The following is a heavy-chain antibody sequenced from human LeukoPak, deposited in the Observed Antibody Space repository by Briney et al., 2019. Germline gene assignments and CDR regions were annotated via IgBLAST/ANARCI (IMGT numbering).Heavy chain of an antibody. V-gene: IGHV4-39*01. CDR3: ASRDYYDSSGYSY. CDR2: IYYSGST. Sequence: SETLSLTCTVSGGSISISSYYWGWIRQPPGKGLEWIGTIYYSGSTYYNPSLKSRVTISVDMSKNKFSLKLSSVTAADTAVYYCASRDYYDSSGYSYWGQGTLVTVSS. D-gene: IGHD3-22*01. J-gene: IGHJ4*02. CDR1: GGSISISSYY.